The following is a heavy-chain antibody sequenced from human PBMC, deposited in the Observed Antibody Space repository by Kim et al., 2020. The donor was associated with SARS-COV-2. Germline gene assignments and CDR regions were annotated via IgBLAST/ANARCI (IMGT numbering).Heavy chain of an antibody. V-gene: IGHV3-23*01. CDR2: T. J-gene: IGHJ6*02. Sequence: TYYRDSVKGRVTILRHNSKNTLSLQMNSLRVEDTALYYCAKDFSAGLDVWGQGTTVTVSS. CDR3: AKDFSAGLDV.